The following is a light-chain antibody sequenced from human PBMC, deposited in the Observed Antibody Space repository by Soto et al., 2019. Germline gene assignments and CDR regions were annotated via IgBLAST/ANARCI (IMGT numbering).Light chain of an antibody. CDR1: SSDVGGYNY. Sequence: QYALTQPPSASGSPGQSVTISCTGTSSDVGGYNYVSWYQQHPGKAPKLMIYEVSKRPSGVPDRFSGSKSGNTASLTVSGLQAEDEADYYCSSYAGSNNYVVGTGTKVTVL. J-gene: IGLJ1*01. CDR2: EVS. CDR3: SSYAGSNNYV. V-gene: IGLV2-8*01.